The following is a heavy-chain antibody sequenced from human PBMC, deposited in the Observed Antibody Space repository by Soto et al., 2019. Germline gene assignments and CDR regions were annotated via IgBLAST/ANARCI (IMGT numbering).Heavy chain of an antibody. J-gene: IGHJ4*02. CDR2: IIPIFGTA. CDR1: GGTFSSDA. V-gene: IGHV1-69*13. D-gene: IGHD2-21*02. Sequence: GASVKVYCKASGGTFSSDAISWVRQAPGQGLEWMGGIIPIFGTANYAQKFQGRVTITADESTSTAYMELSSLRSEDTAVYYCARAYCGGDCYSWVLPFDYWGQGTLVTVSS. CDR3: ARAYCGGDCYSWVLPFDY.